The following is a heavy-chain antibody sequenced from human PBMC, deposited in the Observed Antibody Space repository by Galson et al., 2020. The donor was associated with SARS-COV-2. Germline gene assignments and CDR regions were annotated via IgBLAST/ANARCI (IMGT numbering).Heavy chain of an antibody. V-gene: IGHV1-69*06. CDR3: AGVPGFDSSGPGVATCVDY. Sequence: SVTVSCKASGGTFSSYAISWVRQAPGQGLEWMGGIIPIFGTANYAQKFQGRVTITADKSTSTAYMELSSLRSEDTAVYYCAGVPGFDSSGPGVATCVDYWGQGTLVTVSS. CDR2: IIPIFGTA. D-gene: IGHD3-22*01. CDR1: GGTFSSYA. J-gene: IGHJ4*02.